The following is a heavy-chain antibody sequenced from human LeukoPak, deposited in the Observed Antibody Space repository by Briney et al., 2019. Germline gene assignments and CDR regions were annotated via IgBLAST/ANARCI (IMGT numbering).Heavy chain of an antibody. V-gene: IGHV3-74*01. J-gene: IGHJ1*01. CDR3: ARDRATVTYEYYQH. CDR2: INSDGSST. Sequence: GGSLRLSCAASGFTFTNDFMTWVRQAPGKGLVWVSRINSDGSSTSYADSVKGRFTISRDNAKNTLYLQMNSLRAEDTAVYYCARDRATVTYEYYQHWGQGTLVTVSS. CDR1: GFTFTNDF. D-gene: IGHD4-17*01.